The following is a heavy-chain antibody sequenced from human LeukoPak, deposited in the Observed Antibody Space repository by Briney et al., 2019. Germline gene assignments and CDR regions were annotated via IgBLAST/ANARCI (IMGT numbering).Heavy chain of an antibody. CDR1: GFTFRNYW. CDR3: ARGGGDHAFDI. V-gene: IGHV3-7*04. CDR2: TKPDGSAE. D-gene: IGHD3-16*01. J-gene: IGHJ3*02. Sequence: GGSLRLSCAASGFTFRNYWMGWVRQAPGKGLEWVANTKPDGSAEYYADSVKGRFTFSRDNAKNTLFLQLSSLRADDTAVYYCARGGGDHAFDIWGQGTMVTVSS.